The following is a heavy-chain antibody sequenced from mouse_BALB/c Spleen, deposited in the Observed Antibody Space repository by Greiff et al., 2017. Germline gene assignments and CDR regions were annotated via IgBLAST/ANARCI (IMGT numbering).Heavy chain of an antibody. Sequence: VQLQQSGAELVRSGASVKLSCTASGFNINDYYMHWVKQRPEQDLEWIGWIDPENGDTEYAPKFQGKATMTADTSSNTAYLQLSGLTSEDTAVYYCNAYYYSSSPFDYGGQGTLVTVSA. D-gene: IGHD1-1*01. CDR2: IDPENGDT. CDR3: NAYYYSSSPFDY. J-gene: IGHJ3*01. V-gene: IGHV14-4*02. CDR1: GFNINDYY.